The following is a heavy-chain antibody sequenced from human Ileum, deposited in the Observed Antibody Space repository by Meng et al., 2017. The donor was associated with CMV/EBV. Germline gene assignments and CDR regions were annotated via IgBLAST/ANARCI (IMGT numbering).Heavy chain of an antibody. D-gene: IGHD1-7*01. CDR1: YS. J-gene: IGHJ4*02. CDR3: ARDQGITGTTGEVMAPAHYFDY. Sequence: YSMHWVRQAPGQGLEWMGIINPSGGSTSYAQKFQGRVTMTRDTSTSTVYMELSSLRSEDTAVYYCARDQGITGTTGEVMAPAHYFDYWGQGTLVTVSS. CDR2: INPSGGST. V-gene: IGHV1-46*01.